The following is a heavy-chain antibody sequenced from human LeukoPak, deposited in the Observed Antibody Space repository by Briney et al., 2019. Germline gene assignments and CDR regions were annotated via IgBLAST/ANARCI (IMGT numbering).Heavy chain of an antibody. CDR2: ISAYNGNT. V-gene: IGHV1-18*04. CDR1: GYTFTGYY. Sequence: GASVKVSCKASGYTFTGYYMHWVRQAPGQGLEWMGWISAYNGNTNYAQKLQGRVTMTTDTSTSTAYMELRSLRSDDTAVYYCARGGRTYYYDSSGYYSAYWGQGTLVTVSS. CDR3: ARGGRTYYYDSSGYYSAY. D-gene: IGHD3-22*01. J-gene: IGHJ4*02.